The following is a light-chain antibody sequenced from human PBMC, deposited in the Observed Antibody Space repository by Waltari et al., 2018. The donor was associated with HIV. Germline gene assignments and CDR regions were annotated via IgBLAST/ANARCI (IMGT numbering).Light chain of an antibody. CDR1: QNFNNY. CDR2: DAS. J-gene: IGKJ2*01. CDR3: HQYHNWPPFT. Sequence: VLTQSPATLSVSPGERATLSCWAIQNFNNYLPWYQQKPGQAPRLLSYDASTRATGVPARFSGSGSGTEFTLTITSLQSEDFAVYYCHQYHNWPPFTFGQGTKLEI. V-gene: IGKV3-15*01.